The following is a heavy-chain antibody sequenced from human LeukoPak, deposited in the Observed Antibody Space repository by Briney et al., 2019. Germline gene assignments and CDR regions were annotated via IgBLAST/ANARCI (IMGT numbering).Heavy chain of an antibody. D-gene: IGHD2-2*02. CDR1: GYSISSGYY. Sequence: SETLSLTCAVSGYSISSGYYWGWIRQPPGKGLEWIGSIYHSGSTYYNPSLKSRVTISVDTSKNQFSLKLSSVTAADTAVYYCAGLNVVVVPAAIPIPFDPWGQGTLVTVSS. V-gene: IGHV4-38-2*01. CDR3: AGLNVVVVPAAIPIPFDP. CDR2: IYHSGST. J-gene: IGHJ5*02.